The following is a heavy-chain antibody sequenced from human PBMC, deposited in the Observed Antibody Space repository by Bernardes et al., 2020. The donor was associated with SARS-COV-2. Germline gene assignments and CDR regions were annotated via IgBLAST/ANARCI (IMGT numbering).Heavy chain of an antibody. CDR2: MNPNSGNT. D-gene: IGHD4-17*01. J-gene: IGHJ6*02. V-gene: IGHV1-8*01. CDR3: ARDYGDDYYYYGMDV. Sequence: GKDSCKASGYTFTSYDINWVRQATGQGLEWMGWMNPNSGNTGYAQKFQGRVTMTRNTSISTAYMELSSLRSEDTAVYYCARDYGDDYYYYGMDVWGQGTTVTVSS. CDR1: GYTFTSYD.